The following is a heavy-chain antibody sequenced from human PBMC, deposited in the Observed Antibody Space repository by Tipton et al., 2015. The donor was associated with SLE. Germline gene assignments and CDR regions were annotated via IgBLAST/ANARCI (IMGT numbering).Heavy chain of an antibody. V-gene: IGHV3-48*01. CDR3: ARSGYSSSWTLYYFDY. J-gene: IGHJ4*02. CDR1: GFTFSSYS. CDR2: ISSSSSTI. D-gene: IGHD6-13*01. Sequence: SLRLSCAASGFTFSSYSMNWVRQAPRKGLEWVSYISSSSSTIYYADSVKGRFTIPRDNAKNSLYLQMNSLRAEDTAVYYCARSGYSSSWTLYYFDYWGQGTLVTVSS.